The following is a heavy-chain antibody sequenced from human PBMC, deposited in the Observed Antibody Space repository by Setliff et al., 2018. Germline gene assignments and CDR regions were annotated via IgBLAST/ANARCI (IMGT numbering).Heavy chain of an antibody. CDR2: IYHSGST. J-gene: IGHJ4*02. CDR3: AREGGSSGYRVYYFDY. V-gene: IGHV4-4*02. CDR1: GGSISSSNW. D-gene: IGHD3-22*01. Sequence: PSETLSLTCAVSGGSISSSNWWSWVRQPPGKGLEWIGEIYHSGSTNYNPSLKSRVTISVDTSKNQFSLKLSSVTAADTAVYYCAREGGSSGYRVYYFDYWGQGTLVTVSS.